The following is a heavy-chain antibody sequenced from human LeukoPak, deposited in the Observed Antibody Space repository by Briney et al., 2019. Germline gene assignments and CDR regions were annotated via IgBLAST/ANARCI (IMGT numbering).Heavy chain of an antibody. V-gene: IGHV4-39*01. CDR2: IYYSGST. CDR3: ARLSKGRYFDYIFDY. J-gene: IGHJ4*02. D-gene: IGHD3-9*01. Sequence: PSETLSLTCSVSGGSVSSFSYYWGWIRQPPGKGLEWIGNIYYSGSTYFNPSLKSRFTMSVDKSKNQFYLEMSSVTAADTAVYYCARLSKGRYFDYIFDYWGQGALVTVSS. CDR1: GGSVSSFSYY.